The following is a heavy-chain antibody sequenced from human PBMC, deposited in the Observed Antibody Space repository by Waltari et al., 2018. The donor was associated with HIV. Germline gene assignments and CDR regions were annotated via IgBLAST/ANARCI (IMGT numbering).Heavy chain of an antibody. D-gene: IGHD3-16*01. CDR3: ARGQPGRLGVGVDY. CDR1: NDSISNYY. Sequence: QVQLQESGPGLVKPSETLSLTCTVSNDSISNYYWSWIRQPPGKGLEWIGYIYYSGSTNYNPSLKSRVTISMDTSKKQFSLKLSSVTAADTAVYYCARGQPGRLGVGVDYWGQGTLVTVSS. V-gene: IGHV4-59*01. J-gene: IGHJ4*02. CDR2: IYYSGST.